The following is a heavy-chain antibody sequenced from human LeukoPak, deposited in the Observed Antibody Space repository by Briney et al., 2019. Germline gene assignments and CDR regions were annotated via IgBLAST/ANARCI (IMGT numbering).Heavy chain of an antibody. V-gene: IGHV3-21*04. Sequence: PGGSLRLSCAASGFTFSSYSMNWVRQAPGKGLEWVSSISSSSSYIYYADSVKGRFTISRDNSKNTLYLQMNSLRAEDTAVYYCAKGVDFWSGYSDYWGQGTLVTVPS. D-gene: IGHD3-3*01. CDR2: ISSSSSYI. CDR3: AKGVDFWSGYSDY. J-gene: IGHJ4*02. CDR1: GFTFSSYS.